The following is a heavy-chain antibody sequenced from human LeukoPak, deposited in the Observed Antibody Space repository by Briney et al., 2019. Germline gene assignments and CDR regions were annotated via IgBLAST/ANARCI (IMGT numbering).Heavy chain of an antibody. Sequence: GSSVKVSCKASGGTFSTYAINWVRQAPGQGLEWMGGIIPIFGTANYAQRFQGRVTITADKSTTTAYMDLSSLRSEDTAVYYCARSRADYHHYYGMDVWGKGTTVTVSS. V-gene: IGHV1-69*06. D-gene: IGHD3-10*01. J-gene: IGHJ6*04. CDR2: IIPIFGTA. CDR1: GGTFSTYA. CDR3: ARSRADYHHYYGMDV.